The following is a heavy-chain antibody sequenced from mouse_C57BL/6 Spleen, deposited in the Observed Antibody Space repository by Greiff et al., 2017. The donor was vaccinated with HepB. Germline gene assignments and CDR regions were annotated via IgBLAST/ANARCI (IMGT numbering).Heavy chain of an antibody. V-gene: IGHV14-4*01. CDR1: GFNIKDDY. Sequence: EVKLQQSGAELVRPGASVKLSCTASGFNIKDDYMHWVKQRHEQGLEWIGWIDPENGDTEYASKFQGKATITADTSSNTAYLQLSSLTSEDTAVYYCTTRGSRYFDYWGQVTTLTVSS. CDR3: TTRGSRYFDY. J-gene: IGHJ2*01. CDR2: IDPENGDT. D-gene: IGHD1-1*01.